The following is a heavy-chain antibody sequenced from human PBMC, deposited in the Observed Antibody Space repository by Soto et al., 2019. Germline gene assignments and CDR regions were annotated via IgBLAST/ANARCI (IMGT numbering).Heavy chain of an antibody. D-gene: IGHD3-22*01. V-gene: IGHV4-59*01. CDR2: IFSSGNT. CDR1: DGFISNFY. J-gene: IGHJ4*02. CDR3: ARAPMVLTRSYFDS. Sequence: SETLSLTCTVSDGFISNFYWSWIRQPPGKGLEWIGYIFSSGNTNYNPSLKSRVSISVDTSKNQFSLNLTSVTAADTAVYYCARAPMVLTRSYFDSWGQGTPVTVSS.